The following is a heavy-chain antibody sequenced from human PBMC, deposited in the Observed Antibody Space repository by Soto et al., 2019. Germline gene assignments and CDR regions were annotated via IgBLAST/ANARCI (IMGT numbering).Heavy chain of an antibody. CDR3: ARDRVAAAGTVDY. D-gene: IGHD6-13*01. Sequence: ASVKVSCKASGYTFTSYAIHWVRQAPGQRLEWMGWINAGNGNTKYSQKFQGRVTITRDTSASTAYMELSSLRSEDTAMYYCARDRVAAAGTVDYWGQGTLVTVSS. J-gene: IGHJ4*02. CDR2: INAGNGNT. V-gene: IGHV1-3*01. CDR1: GYTFTSYA.